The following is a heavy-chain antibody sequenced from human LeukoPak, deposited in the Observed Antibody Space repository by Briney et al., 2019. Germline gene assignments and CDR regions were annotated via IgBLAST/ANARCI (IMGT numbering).Heavy chain of an antibody. CDR1: GFTFGSYG. J-gene: IGHJ4*02. Sequence: PGGSLRLSCAASGFTFGSYGMHWGRQAPGKGLEWVAFIPYDGSNKYYADSVQGRFTISRDNSRNTLYLQMNSLRPEDTAVYYCARSVFGVVIIGEYWGQGTLVTVSS. CDR3: ARSVFGVVIIGEY. CDR2: IPYDGSNK. V-gene: IGHV3-30*02. D-gene: IGHD3-3*01.